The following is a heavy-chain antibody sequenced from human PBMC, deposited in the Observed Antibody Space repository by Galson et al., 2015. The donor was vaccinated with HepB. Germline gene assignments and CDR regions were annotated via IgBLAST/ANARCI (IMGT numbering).Heavy chain of an antibody. D-gene: IGHD1-1*01. V-gene: IGHV3-23*01. Sequence: SLRLSCAASGVTFSTFDMTWVRQAPGKGLEWVSTIIGYDNTTYYADSVRGRFTISKDKSKNTLYLQMNSLRVDDTALYYCVKGAWAHDRGQGTLVTVSS. CDR1: GVTFSTFD. CDR3: VKGAWAHD. CDR2: IIGYDNTT. J-gene: IGHJ4*02.